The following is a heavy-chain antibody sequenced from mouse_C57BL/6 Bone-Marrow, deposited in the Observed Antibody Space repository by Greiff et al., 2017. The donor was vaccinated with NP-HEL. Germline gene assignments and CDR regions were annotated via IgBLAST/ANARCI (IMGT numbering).Heavy chain of an antibody. V-gene: IGHV3-8*01. J-gene: IGHJ4*01. Sequence: DVKLQESGPGLAKPSQTLSLTCSVTGYSITSDYWNWIRKFPGNKLEYMGYISYSGSTYYNPSLNSRISITRDTSKNQYYLQLKSVTTEDTATYDCEASNYGYYAMDYWGQGTSVTVSS. D-gene: IGHD2-5*01. CDR2: ISYSGST. CDR3: EASNYGYYAMDY. CDR1: GYSITSDY.